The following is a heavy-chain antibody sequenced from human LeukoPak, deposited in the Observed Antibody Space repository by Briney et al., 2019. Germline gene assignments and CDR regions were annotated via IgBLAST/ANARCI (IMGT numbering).Heavy chain of an antibody. Sequence: GGSLRLSCAASGFTFGNSWVHWVRQAPGRGLVWVSLINADGSTTTYADSVKGRFTISRDNARNTVSLQMNSLTIEDTAVYYCVVVVEPPDSDGFDVWGQGTMITVSS. D-gene: IGHD1-14*01. CDR1: GFTFGNSW. CDR2: INADGSTT. V-gene: IGHV3-74*01. CDR3: VVVVEPPDSDGFDV. J-gene: IGHJ3*01.